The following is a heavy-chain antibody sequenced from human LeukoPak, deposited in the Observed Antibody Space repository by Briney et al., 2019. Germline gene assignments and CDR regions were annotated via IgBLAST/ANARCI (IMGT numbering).Heavy chain of an antibody. Sequence: ASVKVSCKASGYTFTSYDINWVRQATGQGLERMGWMNPNSGNTGYAQKFQGRVTMTRNTSISTAYKELSSLRSEDTAVYYCARDCTNRFCYYGMDVWGQGTTVTVSS. V-gene: IGHV1-8*01. D-gene: IGHD2-8*01. CDR2: MNPNSGNT. J-gene: IGHJ6*02. CDR3: ARDCTNRFCYYGMDV. CDR1: GYTFTSYD.